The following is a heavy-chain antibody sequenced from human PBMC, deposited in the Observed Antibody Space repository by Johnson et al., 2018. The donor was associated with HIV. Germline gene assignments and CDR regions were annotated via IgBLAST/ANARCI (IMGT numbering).Heavy chain of an antibody. V-gene: IGHV3-15*01. D-gene: IGHD6-6*01. J-gene: IGHJ3*02. Sequence: VQLVESGGGLVQPGGSLRLSCAASGFTFSSYAMSWVRQAPGKGLEWVGRIKSKTDGGTTDYAAPVKGRFTISRDDSKNTLYLQMNSLRAEDTAVYYCARESSSSSGAFDIWGQGTMVTVSS. CDR3: ARESSSSSGAFDI. CDR1: GFTFSSYA. CDR2: IKSKTDGGTT.